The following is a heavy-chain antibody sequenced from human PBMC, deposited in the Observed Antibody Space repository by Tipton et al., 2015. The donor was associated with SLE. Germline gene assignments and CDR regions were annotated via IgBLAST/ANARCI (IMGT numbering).Heavy chain of an antibody. CDR2: IYYSGST. Sequence: TLSLTCTVSGGSISSSSYYWGWIRQPPGKGLEWIGSIYYSGSTYYNPSLKSRVTISVDTSKNPFSLKLSSVTAADTAVYYCRLITITSLFDYWGQGTLVTVSS. D-gene: IGHD3-16*01. V-gene: IGHV4-39*07. J-gene: IGHJ4*02. CDR1: GGSISSSSYY. CDR3: RLITITSLFDY.